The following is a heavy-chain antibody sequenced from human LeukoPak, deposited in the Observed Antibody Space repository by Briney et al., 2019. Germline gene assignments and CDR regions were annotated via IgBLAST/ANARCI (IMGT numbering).Heavy chain of an antibody. D-gene: IGHD3-10*01. J-gene: IGHJ4*02. CDR2: IYSSGSP. V-gene: IGHV4-59*01. Sequence: SETLSLTCTVSGGLINHCYWSWIRQPPGKGLEWIGYIYSSGSPNYNPSLKSRVTISVDTSKNQFSLMWSSVAASVTTVSYCATEITDRPDYYCSGSFDYWGQGTLVTVSS. CDR3: ATEITDRPDYYCSGSFDY. CDR1: GGLINHCY.